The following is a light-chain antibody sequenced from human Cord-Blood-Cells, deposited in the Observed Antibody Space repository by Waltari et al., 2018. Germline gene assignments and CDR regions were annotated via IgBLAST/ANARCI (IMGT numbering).Light chain of an antibody. CDR1: SSDVGGYPF. V-gene: IGLV2-14*01. CDR2: DVS. J-gene: IGLJ3*02. CDR3: SSYTSSSTLV. Sequence: QSALTQPASGSGSPGQSTTISCTGTSSDVGGYPFVSWYQQHPGNAPKLMIYDVSKRPSGVSNRFSGSKSGNTASLTISGLQAEDEADYYCSSYTSSSTLVFGGGTKLTVL.